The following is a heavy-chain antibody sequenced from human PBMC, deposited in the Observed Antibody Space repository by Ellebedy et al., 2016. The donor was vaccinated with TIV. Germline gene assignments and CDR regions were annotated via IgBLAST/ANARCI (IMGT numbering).Heavy chain of an antibody. CDR3: ARGKTKGYCYGVSCFADF. V-gene: IGHV1-8*01. D-gene: IGHD2-15*01. J-gene: IGHJ4*02. Sequence: ASVKVSXXASGYTFTSYDIIWVRQATGQGLEWMGWMNPNSGNTGYAQKFQGRVTMTRNTSISTAYMELSSLRSEDTAVYYCARGKTKGYCYGVSCFADFWGQGTLVTVSS. CDR1: GYTFTSYD. CDR2: MNPNSGNT.